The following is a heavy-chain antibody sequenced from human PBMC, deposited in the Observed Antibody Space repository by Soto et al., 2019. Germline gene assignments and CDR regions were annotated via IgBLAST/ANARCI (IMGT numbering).Heavy chain of an antibody. CDR2: INPNSGGT. J-gene: IGHJ6*02. CDR1: GYTFTGYY. CDR3: ARDGRRSYYYGSGSYYKGNGMDV. D-gene: IGHD3-10*01. V-gene: IGHV1-2*02. Sequence: ASVKVSCKASGYTFTGYYMHWVRQAPGQGLEWMGWINPNSGGTNYAQKFQGRVTMTRDTSTSTAYMELSRLRSDDTAVYYCARDGRRSYYYGSGSYYKGNGMDVWGQGTTVTVSS.